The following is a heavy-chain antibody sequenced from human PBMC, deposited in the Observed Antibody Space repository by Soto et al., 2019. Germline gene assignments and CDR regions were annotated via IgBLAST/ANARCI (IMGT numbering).Heavy chain of an antibody. D-gene: IGHD6-13*01. V-gene: IGHV4-4*02. Sequence: SETLSLTCAVSGGSISSSNWWSWVRQPPGKGLEWIGEIYHSGSTNYDPSLKSRVTISVDKSKNQFSLKLSSVTAADTAVYYCARVIAAAVNWFDPWGQGTLVTVSS. CDR3: ARVIAAAVNWFDP. CDR2: IYHSGST. J-gene: IGHJ5*02. CDR1: GGSISSSNW.